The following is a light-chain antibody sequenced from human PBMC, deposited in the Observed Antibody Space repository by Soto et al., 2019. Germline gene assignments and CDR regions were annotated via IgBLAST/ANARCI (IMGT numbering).Light chain of an antibody. Sequence: IQLDQSPCCLSASVGDRVTITCRASQGISTYLAWYQQKPGSAPKLLIYAASTLQSGVPSRFSGSGSGTDFTLTINNLQPEEFATYYCQQLYVYPLTCGSGIKVDIK. CDR3: QQLYVYPLT. CDR1: QGISTY. J-gene: IGKJ3*01. CDR2: AAS. V-gene: IGKV1-9*01.